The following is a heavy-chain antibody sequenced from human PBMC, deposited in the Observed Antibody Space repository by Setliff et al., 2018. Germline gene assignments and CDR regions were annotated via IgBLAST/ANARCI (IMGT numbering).Heavy chain of an antibody. D-gene: IGHD3-10*01. CDR3: AKADEGPRRASGSYYPLLRFDP. CDR2: INHTGST. V-gene: IGHV4-34*01. CDR1: GGSSSGYY. J-gene: IGHJ5*02. Sequence: PSETLSLTCAVYGGSSSGYYWSWIRQPPGQGLEWIGEINHTGSTNYSPSLKSRVTISVDTSKNQFSLKLSSVTAADTALYYCAKADEGPRRASGSYYPLLRFDPWGQGTLVTVSS.